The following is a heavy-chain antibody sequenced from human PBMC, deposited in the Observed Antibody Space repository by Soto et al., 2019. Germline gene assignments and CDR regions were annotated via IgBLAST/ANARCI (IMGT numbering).Heavy chain of an antibody. J-gene: IGHJ4*02. CDR1: GFTFTRYS. Sequence: GGSLRLSCAASGFTFTRYSMNWVRQAPGKGLEWVSSISSTTNYIYYGDSMKGRFTISRDNAKNSLCLEMNSLRAEDTAVYYCARESEDLTSNFDYWGQGTLVTVSS. CDR3: ARESEDLTSNFDY. CDR2: ISSTTNYI. V-gene: IGHV3-21*06.